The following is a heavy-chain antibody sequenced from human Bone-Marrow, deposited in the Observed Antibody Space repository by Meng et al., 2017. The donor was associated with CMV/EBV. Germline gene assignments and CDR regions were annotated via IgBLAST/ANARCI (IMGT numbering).Heavy chain of an antibody. CDR1: GFTFSSYG. V-gene: IGHV3-7*01. CDR2: IKRDGSEK. CDR3: ARRSSSFDY. D-gene: IGHD6-6*01. J-gene: IGHJ4*02. Sequence: GGSLRLSCAASGFTFSSYGMHWVRQAPGKGLEWVANIKRDGSEKYYVGSVRGRFTISRDNAKNSLYLRMNSLRAEDTAVYYCARRSSSFDYWGQGTLVSVSS.